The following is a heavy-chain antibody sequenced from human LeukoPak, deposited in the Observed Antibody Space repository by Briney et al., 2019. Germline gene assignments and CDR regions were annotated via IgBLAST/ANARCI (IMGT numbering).Heavy chain of an antibody. CDR1: GGSFSGYY. J-gene: IGHJ4*02. V-gene: IGHV4-34*01. CDR2: INHSGST. CDR3: ARLYCSGGSCPWSFDY. D-gene: IGHD2-15*01. Sequence: SETLSLTCAVYGGSFSGYYWSWIRQPPGKGLEWIGEINHSGSTNYNPSLKSRVTISVDTSKNQFSLKLSSVTAADTAVYYCARLYCSGGSCPWSFDYWGQGTLVTVSS.